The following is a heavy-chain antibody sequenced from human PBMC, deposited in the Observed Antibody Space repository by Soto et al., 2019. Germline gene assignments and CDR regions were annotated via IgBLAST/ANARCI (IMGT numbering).Heavy chain of an antibody. Sequence: QVQLQQWGAGLLKPSETLSLTCAVYSGSFSGYYWSWIRQPPGKGLEWIGELYQGLSIIYNPSLESRVTISGDSSKNQFSLKLRSVTVADTAVYYCARHGGYYFDYWGQGTLVTVSS. CDR1: SGSFSGYY. J-gene: IGHJ4*02. CDR3: ARHGGYYFDY. CDR2: LYQGLSI. V-gene: IGHV4-34*01. D-gene: IGHD3-16*01.